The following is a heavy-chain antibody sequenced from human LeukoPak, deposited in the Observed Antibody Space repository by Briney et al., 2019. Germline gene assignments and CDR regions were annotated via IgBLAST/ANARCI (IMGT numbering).Heavy chain of an antibody. Sequence: SETLSLTCALYGGPLNGYYWSWIRQPPGKGLEWIGEINHSGSTNYNPSLKSRVTISVDTSKNQFSLKLSSVTAADTAVYYCARESIAAAGTPLDYWGQGTLVTVSS. CDR2: INHSGST. D-gene: IGHD6-13*01. CDR1: GGPLNGYY. J-gene: IGHJ4*02. CDR3: ARESIAAAGTPLDY. V-gene: IGHV4-34*01.